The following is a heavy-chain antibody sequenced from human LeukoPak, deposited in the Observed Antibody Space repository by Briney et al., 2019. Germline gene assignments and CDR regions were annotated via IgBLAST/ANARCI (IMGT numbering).Heavy chain of an antibody. J-gene: IGHJ6*03. CDR1: GFTFSSYA. D-gene: IGHD4-11*01. V-gene: IGHV3-23*01. Sequence: GGSLRLSCAASGFTFSSYAMSWVRQAPGKGLEWVSAISGSGGSTYYADSVKGRFTISRDNSKNTLYLQMNSLRAEDTAVYYCAKTLSNPRGDYYYYMDVWGKGTTVTVSS. CDR3: AKTLSNPRGDYYYYMDV. CDR2: ISGSGGST.